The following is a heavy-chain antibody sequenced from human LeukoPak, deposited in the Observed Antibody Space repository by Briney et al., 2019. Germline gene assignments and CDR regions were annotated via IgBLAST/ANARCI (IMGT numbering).Heavy chain of an antibody. V-gene: IGHV3-48*02. CDR1: GFSISTYR. D-gene: IGHD5-18*01. J-gene: IGHJ4*02. Sequence: GRSLRLSCAASGFSISTYRMNWVRQAPGKGLEWISYISTSGGTIYYADSVKGRFTISRDNVKNSLYLQMNSLRDEDTAVYYCLRDPDTYWGQGTLVTVSS. CDR2: ISTSGGTI. CDR3: LRDPDTY.